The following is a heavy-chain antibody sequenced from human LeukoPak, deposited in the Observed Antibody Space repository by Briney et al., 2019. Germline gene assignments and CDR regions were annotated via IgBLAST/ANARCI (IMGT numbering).Heavy chain of an antibody. CDR1: GFTFDDYA. D-gene: IGHD3-3*01. CDR2: ISWDGGST. CDR3: AKAPGVRAYYYYYMDV. Sequence: GGSLRLSCAASGFTFDDYAMHWVRQAPGKGLEWVSLISWDGGSTYYADSVKGRFTISRDNSKNSLYLQMNSLRAEDTALYYCAKAPGVRAYYYYYMDVWGKGTTVTVSS. V-gene: IGHV3-43D*03. J-gene: IGHJ6*03.